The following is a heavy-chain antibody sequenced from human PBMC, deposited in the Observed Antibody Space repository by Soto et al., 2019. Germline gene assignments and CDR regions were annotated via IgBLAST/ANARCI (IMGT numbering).Heavy chain of an antibody. J-gene: IGHJ6*02. V-gene: IGHV1-69*12. Sequence: QVQLVQSEAEVKKPGSSVKVSCKASGGSLSNYGISWVRQAPGQGLEWMGAIIPVFGTPNYAQKFQDRVTITADESTTTVYMEVRSLTSEDTAVYYCARGDATKIVVTTYYAMDVWGQGTTVTVSS. CDR3: ARGDATKIVVTTYYAMDV. CDR1: GGSLSNYG. CDR2: IIPVFGTP. D-gene: IGHD3-22*01.